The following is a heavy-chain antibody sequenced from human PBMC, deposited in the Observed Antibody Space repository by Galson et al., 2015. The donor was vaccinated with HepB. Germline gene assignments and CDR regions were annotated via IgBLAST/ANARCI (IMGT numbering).Heavy chain of an antibody. CDR2: ISSSSSYI. CDR3: AREGYCSGGSCKGETPFDY. D-gene: IGHD2-15*01. Sequence: SLRLSCAASGFTFSSYSMNWVRQAPGKGLEWVSSISSSSSYIYYADSVKGRFTISRDNAKNSLYLQMNSLRAEDTAVYYCAREGYCSGGSCKGETPFDYWGQGTLVTVSS. J-gene: IGHJ4*02. CDR1: GFTFSSYS. V-gene: IGHV3-21*01.